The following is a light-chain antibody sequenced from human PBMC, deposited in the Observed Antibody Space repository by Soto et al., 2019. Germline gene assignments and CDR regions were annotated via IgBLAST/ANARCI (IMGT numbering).Light chain of an antibody. CDR3: QQYYNYPWT. CDR2: AAS. Sequence: AIRMTQSPSSFSASTGDRVTITSRASQGISSYLAWYQQKPGKAPKLLIYAASTLQSGVPSRFSGSGSGTDFTLTISCLQSEDFATYYCQQYYNYPWTFGQGTKVEI. CDR1: QGISSY. V-gene: IGKV1-8*01. J-gene: IGKJ1*01.